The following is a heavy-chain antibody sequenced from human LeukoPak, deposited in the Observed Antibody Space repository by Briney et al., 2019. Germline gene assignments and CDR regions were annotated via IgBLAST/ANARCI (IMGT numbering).Heavy chain of an antibody. CDR2: IYWDDDK. CDR3: APPPFYSSSCYY. J-gene: IGHJ4*02. Sequence: SGPTLIHPSNPLTLTYNLSGFSLRTGGVGVGWIRQPQGKALEWLPLIYWDDDKRYIPSLKSRLTITKNNYKNQLGHTMTKMYPVSTVTYCGAPPPFYSSSCYYWGQGTLVTVSS. D-gene: IGHD6-13*01. CDR1: GFSLRTGGVG. V-gene: IGHV2-5*02.